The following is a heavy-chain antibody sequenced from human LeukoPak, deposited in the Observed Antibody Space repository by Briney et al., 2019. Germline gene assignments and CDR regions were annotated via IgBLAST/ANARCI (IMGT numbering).Heavy chain of an antibody. CDR3: ARSSGYYYVDFDY. V-gene: IGHV4-59*01. J-gene: IGHJ4*02. Sequence: PSETLSLTCTVSGGSISSYYWSWIRQPPGKGPEWIGYIYYSGSTNYNPSLKSRVTISVDTSKSQFSLKLSSVTAADTAVYYCARSSGYYYVDFDYWGQGTLVTVSS. CDR1: GGSISSYY. CDR2: IYYSGST. D-gene: IGHD3-22*01.